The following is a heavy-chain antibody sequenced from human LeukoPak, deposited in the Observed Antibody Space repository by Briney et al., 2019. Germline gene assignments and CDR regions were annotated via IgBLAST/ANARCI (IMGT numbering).Heavy chain of an antibody. CDR3: AREQYQLLTYYYYYYMDV. CDR2: IIPILGIA. J-gene: IGHJ6*03. CDR1: GGTFSSYA. D-gene: IGHD2-2*01. V-gene: IGHV1-69*04. Sequence: EASVKVSCKASGGTFSSYAISWVRQAPGQGLEWMGRIIPILGIANYAQKFQGRVTITADKSTSTAYMELSSLRSEDTAVYYCAREQYQLLTYYYYYYMDVWGKGTTVTVSS.